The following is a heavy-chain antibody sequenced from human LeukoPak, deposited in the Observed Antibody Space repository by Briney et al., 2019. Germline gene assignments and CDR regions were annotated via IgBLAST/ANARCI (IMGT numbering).Heavy chain of an antibody. Sequence: GASVKVSCKASGGTFSSYAISWVRQAPGQGLEWMGRIIPILGIANYAQKLQGRVTMTTDTSTSTAYMELRSLRSDDTAVYCCARDNGVDWYFDLWGRGTLVTVSS. D-gene: IGHD2-15*01. CDR3: ARDNGVDWYFDL. V-gene: IGHV1-69*04. J-gene: IGHJ2*01. CDR2: IIPILGIA. CDR1: GGTFSSYA.